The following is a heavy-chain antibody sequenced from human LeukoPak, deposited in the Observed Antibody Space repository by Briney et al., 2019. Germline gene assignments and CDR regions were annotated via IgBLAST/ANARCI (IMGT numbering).Heavy chain of an antibody. Sequence: GASVKVSCKASGYTFTSYYMHWVRQAPGQGLEWMGIINPSGGSTSYAQKFQGRVTMTRDTFTSTVYMELSSLRSEDTAVYYCARNGAPNYYDSSGYYDWFDPWGQGTLVTVSS. D-gene: IGHD3-22*01. J-gene: IGHJ5*02. CDR1: GYTFTSYY. CDR2: INPSGGST. V-gene: IGHV1-46*01. CDR3: ARNGAPNYYDSSGYYDWFDP.